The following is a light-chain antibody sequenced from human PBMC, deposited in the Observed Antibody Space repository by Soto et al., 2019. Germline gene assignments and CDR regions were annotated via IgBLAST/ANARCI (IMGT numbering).Light chain of an antibody. CDR3: QNYYSAPWP. J-gene: IGKJ1*01. Sequence: DIVMTQSPDSLAVSLGERATINCKASQSVLYSSNNKNFLVWYQQKPGQPPKLLFYWASTRESGVPDRFSGSGSGTDFTHTISSLQAEDVSVYYCQNYYSAPWPFGQGTKVEIK. V-gene: IGKV4-1*01. CDR2: WAS. CDR1: QSVLYSSNNKNF.